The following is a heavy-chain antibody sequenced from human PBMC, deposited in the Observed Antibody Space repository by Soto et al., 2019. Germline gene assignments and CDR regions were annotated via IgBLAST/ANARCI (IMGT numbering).Heavy chain of an antibody. Sequence: EVQLVESGGGLSQPGGSLRLSCAASGFTVSSNYMSWVRQAPGKGLEWVSVIYSGGSTYYADSVKGRFTISRDNSKNTLYLQMHSLRAEDTAVYYCAREGSGWYYFDYWGQGTLVTVSS. CDR2: IYSGGST. CDR3: AREGSGWYYFDY. J-gene: IGHJ4*02. D-gene: IGHD6-19*01. CDR1: GFTVSSNY. V-gene: IGHV3-53*01.